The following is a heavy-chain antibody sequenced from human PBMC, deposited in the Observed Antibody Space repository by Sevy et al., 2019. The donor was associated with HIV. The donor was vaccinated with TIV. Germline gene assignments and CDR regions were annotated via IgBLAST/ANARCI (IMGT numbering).Heavy chain of an antibody. J-gene: IGHJ4*02. CDR3: AREGCTKPHDY. CDR1: GFTFSKYS. V-gene: IGHV3-23*01. CDR2: LSFGCGRI. D-gene: IGHD2-8*01. Sequence: GGSLRLSCAASGFTFSKYSMSWVRQAPGKGLEWVSTLSFGCGRINYADSVKGRFTISRDDSKNTVYLQMNSLRADDTAVYYCAREGCTKPHDYWGQGTLVTVSS.